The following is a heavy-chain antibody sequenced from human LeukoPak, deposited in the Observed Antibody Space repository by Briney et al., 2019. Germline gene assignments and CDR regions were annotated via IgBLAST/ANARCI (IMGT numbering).Heavy chain of an antibody. CDR1: GGSISSYY. D-gene: IGHD3-3*01. Sequence: SETLSLTCTVSGGSISSYYWSWIRQPPGKGLEWIGYIYYSGSTNSNPSLKSRVTISVDTSKNQFSLELSSVTAADTAVYYCARAPTIFGVVIFYFDYWGQGTLVTVPS. V-gene: IGHV4-59*01. CDR3: ARAPTIFGVVIFYFDY. J-gene: IGHJ4*02. CDR2: IYYSGST.